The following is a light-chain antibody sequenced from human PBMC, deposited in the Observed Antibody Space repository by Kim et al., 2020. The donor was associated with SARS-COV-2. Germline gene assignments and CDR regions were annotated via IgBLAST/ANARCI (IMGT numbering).Light chain of an antibody. J-gene: IGKJ1*01. Sequence: VSPGERATRACRASQSVSSNLAWYQQKPGQVPRLLIYGASTRATGIPARFSGSGSGTEFTLTISSLQSEDFAVYDCQQYNNWPWTFGQGTKVDIK. V-gene: IGKV3-15*01. CDR2: GAS. CDR1: QSVSSN. CDR3: QQYNNWPWT.